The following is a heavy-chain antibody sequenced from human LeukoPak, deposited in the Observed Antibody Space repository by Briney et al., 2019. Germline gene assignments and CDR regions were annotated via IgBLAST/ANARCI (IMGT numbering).Heavy chain of an antibody. V-gene: IGHV3-66*01. D-gene: IGHD5-12*01. CDR3: ARDRGVATRRGYFDY. CDR2: IYSGGST. J-gene: IGHJ4*02. CDR1: GFTFSSNY. Sequence: GGSLRPSCAPSGFTFSSNYMSWVRKAPGKGLEWVSVIYSGGSTYYADSVKGRFTISRDNSKNTLYLQMNSLRAEDTAVYYCARDRGVATRRGYFDYWGQGTLVTVSS.